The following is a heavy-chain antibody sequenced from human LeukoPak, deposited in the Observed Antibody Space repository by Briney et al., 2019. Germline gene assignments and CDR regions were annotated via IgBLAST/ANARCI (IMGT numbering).Heavy chain of an antibody. Sequence: PGGPLRLSCAASGFTFSSYGMHWVRQAPGKGLEWVAFIRYDGSSKYYADSVKGRFTISRDNSKNTLYLQMNSLRAEDTAVYYCAKDRGSAFDYWGQGTLVTVSS. J-gene: IGHJ4*02. D-gene: IGHD1-26*01. CDR3: AKDRGSAFDY. V-gene: IGHV3-30*02. CDR1: GFTFSSYG. CDR2: IRYDGSSK.